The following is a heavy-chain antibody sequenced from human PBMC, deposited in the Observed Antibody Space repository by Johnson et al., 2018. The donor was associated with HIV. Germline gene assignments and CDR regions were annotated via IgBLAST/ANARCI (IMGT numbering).Heavy chain of an antibody. CDR1: GFTFRSYT. CDR3: ASSTVMMTDDAFDI. CDR2: LSNDGSNN. J-gene: IGHJ3*02. V-gene: IGHV3-30*03. Sequence: QVQLVESGGGVVQPERSLRLSCSASGFTFRSYTMHWVRQAPGKGLEWVALLSNDGSNNYYADSVKGRFTISRDNSKNVLYLQMNTLNAEDTAVYYCASSTVMMTDDAFDIWGQGTMVTVSS. D-gene: IGHD4-11*01.